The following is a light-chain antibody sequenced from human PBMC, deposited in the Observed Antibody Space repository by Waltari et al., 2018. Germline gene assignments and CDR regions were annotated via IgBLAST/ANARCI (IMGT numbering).Light chain of an antibody. V-gene: IGLV1-47*01. J-gene: IGLJ3*02. CDR2: RSS. CDR3: AVWDDSLSNWV. CDR1: RSNIGTHY. Sequence: QSVLTQAPSASGTPGQRVIISCSGSRSNIGTHYVSWYQHLPGTAPTLLIYRSSQRPSGVADRFSGSKSGTSASLAISGLRSEDEAAYFCAVWDDSLSNWVFGGGTKVTVL.